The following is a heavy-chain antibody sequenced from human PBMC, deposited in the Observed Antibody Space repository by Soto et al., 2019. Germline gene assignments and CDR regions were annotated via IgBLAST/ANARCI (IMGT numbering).Heavy chain of an antibody. Sequence: ESGGGLVQPGGSLRLSCAASGFTFSRYWMSWVRQAPGKGLEWVANIKQDGSEKYYVDSVKGRLTISRDNAKKSLYLQMNSLRAEDTAVYYCARLSTATSNWNDVYAFDIWGQGTMVTVSS. CDR3: ARLSTATSNWNDVYAFDI. D-gene: IGHD1-1*01. CDR2: IKQDGSEK. CDR1: GFTFSRYW. V-gene: IGHV3-7*01. J-gene: IGHJ3*02.